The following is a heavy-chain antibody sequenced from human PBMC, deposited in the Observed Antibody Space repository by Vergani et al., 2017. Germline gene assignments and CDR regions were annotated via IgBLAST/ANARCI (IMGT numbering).Heavy chain of an antibody. J-gene: IGHJ4*02. CDR3: ARMGGYDEGDAFRIGYFDS. V-gene: IGHV4-59*12. CDR2: MYYSGSN. Sequence: QVRLQESGPGLVKPSETLSLTCSVSGRSMSGYYWSWIRQPPGKELEWIGYMYYSGSNNYNTSLETRVTISGDTSKNQFSLKLNSVTAADTAMYYCARMGGYDEGDAFRIGYFDSWGPGILVTVSS. CDR1: GRSMSGYY. D-gene: IGHD3-22*01.